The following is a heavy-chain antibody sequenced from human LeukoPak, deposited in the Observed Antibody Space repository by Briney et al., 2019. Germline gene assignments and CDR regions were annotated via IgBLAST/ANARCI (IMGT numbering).Heavy chain of an antibody. CDR1: GGSISSYY. J-gene: IGHJ5*02. Sequence: PSETLSLTCTVAGGSISSYYWSWIRQPPGKGLERIGYIYYSGSTNHNPSLKSRVTISVDTSKNQFSLKLSSVTAADTAVYYCARHGYSSGSLAWFDPWGQGTQVTVSS. CDR3: ARHGYSSGSLAWFDP. V-gene: IGHV4-59*01. CDR2: IYYSGST. D-gene: IGHD6-19*01.